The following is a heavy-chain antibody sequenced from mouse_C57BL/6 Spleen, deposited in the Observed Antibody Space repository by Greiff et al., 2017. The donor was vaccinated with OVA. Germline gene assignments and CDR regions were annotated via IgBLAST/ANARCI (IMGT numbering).Heavy chain of an antibody. CDR2: IDPSDSYT. D-gene: IGHD2-9*01. Sequence: QVQLKQPGAELVMPGASVKLSCKASGYTFTSYWMHWVKQRPGQGLEWIGEIDPSDSYTNYNQKFKGKSTLTVDKSSSTAYMQLSSLTSEDSAVYYCARRAYYGSYYYAMDYWGQGTSVTVSS. CDR1: GYTFTSYW. V-gene: IGHV1-69*01. CDR3: ARRAYYGSYYYAMDY. J-gene: IGHJ4*01.